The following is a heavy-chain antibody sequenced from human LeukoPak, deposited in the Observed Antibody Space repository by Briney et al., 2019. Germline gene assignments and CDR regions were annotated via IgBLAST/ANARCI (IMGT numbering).Heavy chain of an antibody. CDR2: ISPSGAST. D-gene: IGHD6-13*01. V-gene: IGHV3-23*01. CDR1: GFTFSNYA. Sequence: GGSLRLSCAASGFTFSNYAMTWVRQAPGKGLEWVSAISPSGASTYYADSVKGRFTIFRDNSKNTLSLQMNSLRAEDTAVYYCARIGYSSSCFDYWGQGTLVTVSS. J-gene: IGHJ4*02. CDR3: ARIGYSSSCFDY.